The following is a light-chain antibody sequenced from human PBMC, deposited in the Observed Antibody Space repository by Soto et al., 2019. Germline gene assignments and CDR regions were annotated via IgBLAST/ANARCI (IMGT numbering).Light chain of an antibody. CDR3: QQYDKWPPNYT. J-gene: IGKJ2*01. Sequence: EIVMTQSPVTLSVSPGERATLSCRASQSVSSNLAWYQQKPGQAPRLLIYRASIRATGIPATFSGSGSGTEFTLTISSLQSEDFAVYHCQQYDKWPPNYTFGQGTKLE. CDR2: RAS. V-gene: IGKV3-15*01. CDR1: QSVSSN.